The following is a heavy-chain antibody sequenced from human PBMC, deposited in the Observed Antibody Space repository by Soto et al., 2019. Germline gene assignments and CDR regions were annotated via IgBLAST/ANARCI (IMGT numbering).Heavy chain of an antibody. V-gene: IGHV4-59*01. CDR1: GGSISSYY. CDR3: ARSSGISGPHVY. Sequence: SETLSLTCTVSGGSISSYYWSWIRQPPGKGLEWIGYIYYSGSTNYNPSLKSRVTISVDTSKNQFSLKLSSVTAEDTAVYYCARSSGISGPHVYWGQGPLVTVSS. J-gene: IGHJ4*02. D-gene: IGHD6-25*01. CDR2: IYYSGST.